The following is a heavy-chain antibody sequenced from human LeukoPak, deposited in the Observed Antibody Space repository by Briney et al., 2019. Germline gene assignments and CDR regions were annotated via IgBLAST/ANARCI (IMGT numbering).Heavy chain of an antibody. V-gene: IGHV4-38-2*02. CDR3: AREAAEAASLTG. CDR1: GYSISSGYY. CDR2: IYHSGST. D-gene: IGHD3-9*01. Sequence: AETLSLTCTVSGYSISSGYYWGWSRQPPGKGLEWIGSIYHSGSTYYNPSLKSRVTRSVDTSKNQFSLQLSSETAADTAVYYCAREAAEAASLTGWGQGTLVTVSS. J-gene: IGHJ4*02.